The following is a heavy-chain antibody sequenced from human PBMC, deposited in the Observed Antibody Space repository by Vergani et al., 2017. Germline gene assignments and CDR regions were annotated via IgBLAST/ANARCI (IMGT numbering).Heavy chain of an antibody. D-gene: IGHD3-22*01. CDR3: TKAGQYDSDNFHDS. V-gene: IGHV3-30*02. CDR1: GFTFRIYG. Sequence: VQLLQSEGAVVQPGGSLRLSCIASGFTFRIYGMHWVRQAPGKGLEWVAFIRYDGTKRFYGDSVKGRFTISRDNSQTTVFLQMNSLRADDSAVYYCTKAGQYDSDNFHDSWGQGALVTVAS. J-gene: IGHJ1*01. CDR2: IRYDGTKR.